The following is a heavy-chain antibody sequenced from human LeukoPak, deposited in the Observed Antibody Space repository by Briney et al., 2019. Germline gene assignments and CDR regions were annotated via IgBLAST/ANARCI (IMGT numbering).Heavy chain of an antibody. CDR1: GFTFTNYA. J-gene: IGHJ2*01. CDR2: IRSDDIMT. D-gene: IGHD2-21*01. CDR3: TVILNWYFDL. V-gene: IGHV3-23*01. Sequence: GGSLRLSCAASGFTFTNYAVAWVRQAPGQGLEWVSVIRSDDIMTNYADYVKGRFTISRENYKNILFLQMTSLRAEDTAVYYCTVILNWYFDLWGRGTMVTVSS.